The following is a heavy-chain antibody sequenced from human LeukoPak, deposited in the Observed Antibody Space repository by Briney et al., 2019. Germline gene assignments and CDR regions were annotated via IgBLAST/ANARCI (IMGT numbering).Heavy chain of an antibody. CDR3: AKNPRLEGWIYFDS. CDR1: GYTFTGYY. J-gene: IGHJ4*02. D-gene: IGHD1-1*01. V-gene: IGHV1-2*02. Sequence: ASVKVSCKASGYTFTGYYMHWVRQAPGQGLEWMGWINPNSGGTNYAQKFQGRVTMTRDTSISTAYMELSRLRSDDTAVYYCAKNPRLEGWIYFDSWGQGILVTVSS. CDR2: INPNSGGT.